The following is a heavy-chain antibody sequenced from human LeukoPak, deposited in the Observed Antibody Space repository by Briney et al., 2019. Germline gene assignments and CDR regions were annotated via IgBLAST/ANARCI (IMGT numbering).Heavy chain of an antibody. J-gene: IGHJ6*03. CDR1: GYAFTDYY. D-gene: IGHD2-2*01. CDR2: INPNRGDT. Sequence: VASVKVSCKASGYAFTDYYMHWVRQAPGQGLEWVGWINPNRGDTNYAQKFQGRVTMTRDTSISTAYMELSRLKSDDTAVYYCARGRPAARYYYYYMGVWGTGTTVTISS. V-gene: IGHV1-2*02. CDR3: ARGRPAARYYYYYMGV.